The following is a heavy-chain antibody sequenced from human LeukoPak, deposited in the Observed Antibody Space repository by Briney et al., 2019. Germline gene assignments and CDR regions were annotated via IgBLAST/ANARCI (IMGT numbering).Heavy chain of an antibody. CDR1: GGSISSYY. CDR3: ARHGTVTTGYYYGMDV. Sequence: SETLSLTCTVSGGSISSYYWSWIRQPPGKGLDWIGYIYYSGSTNYNPALKSRVTVSVDTSKNQFSLKLSSVTAADTAVYYCARHGTVTTGYYYGMDVWGQGTTVTVSS. J-gene: IGHJ6*02. D-gene: IGHD4-17*01. V-gene: IGHV4-59*08. CDR2: IYYSGST.